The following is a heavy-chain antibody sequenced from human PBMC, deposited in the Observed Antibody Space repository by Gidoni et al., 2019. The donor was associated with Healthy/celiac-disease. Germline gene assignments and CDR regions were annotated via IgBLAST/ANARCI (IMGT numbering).Heavy chain of an antibody. CDR3: ARGIGYYGSGNWFDP. CDR2: INHSGST. J-gene: IGHJ5*02. V-gene: IGHV4-34*01. CDR1: GGSFGGYY. D-gene: IGHD3-10*01. Sequence: QVQLQQWGAGLLKPSETLSLTCAVYGGSFGGYYWSWIRQPPGKGLEWIGEINHSGSTNYNPSLKSRVTISVDTSKNQFSLKLSSVTAADTAVYYCARGIGYYGSGNWFDPWGQGTLVTVSS.